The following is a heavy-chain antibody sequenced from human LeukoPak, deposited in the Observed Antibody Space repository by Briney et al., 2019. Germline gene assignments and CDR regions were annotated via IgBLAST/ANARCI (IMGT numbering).Heavy chain of an antibody. D-gene: IGHD6-13*01. J-gene: IGHJ4*02. V-gene: IGHV3-30*18. CDR2: ISYDGSNK. CDR3: AKDGAAATTADY. CDR1: GCTFSSYG. Sequence: GGSLRLSCAASGCTFSSYGMHWVRQAPGKGLEWVAVISYDGSNKYYADSVKGRFTISRDNSKNTLYLQMNSLRAEDTAVYYCAKDGAAATTADYWGQGTLVTVSS.